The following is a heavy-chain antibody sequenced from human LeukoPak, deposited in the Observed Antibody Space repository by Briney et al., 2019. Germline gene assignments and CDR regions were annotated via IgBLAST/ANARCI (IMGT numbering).Heavy chain of an antibody. CDR3: AIVGDGYNFDY. CDR2: IYNGGST. CDR1: GFTVSSNY. J-gene: IGHJ4*02. V-gene: IGHV3-66*01. Sequence: QSGGSLRLSCAASGFTVSSNYMSWVRQAPGKGLEWVSVIYNGGSTYYADSVKGRFTISRDNSKNTLYLQMNSLRAEDTAVYYCAIVGDGYNFDYWGQGTLVTVSS. D-gene: IGHD5-24*01.